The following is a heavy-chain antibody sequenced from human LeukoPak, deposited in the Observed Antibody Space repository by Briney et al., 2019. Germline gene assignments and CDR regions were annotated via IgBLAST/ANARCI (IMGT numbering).Heavy chain of an antibody. CDR3: ARQQQLVFNFQRYGWFDP. D-gene: IGHD6-13*01. V-gene: IGHV4-59*01. J-gene: IGHJ5*02. CDR2: IYYTGNT. Sequence: SETLSLTCTVSGGSISSFYWSWIRQPPGKGLEWIGYIYYTGNTYYNPSLKSRVSISVDTSKNQFSLKLTSVTAADTAVYYCARQQQLVFNFQRYGWFDPWGQGTLVTVSS. CDR1: GGSISSFY.